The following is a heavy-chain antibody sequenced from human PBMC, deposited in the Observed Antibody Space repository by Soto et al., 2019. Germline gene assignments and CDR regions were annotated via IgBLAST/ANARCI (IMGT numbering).Heavy chain of an antibody. D-gene: IGHD3-10*01. CDR1: GGTFSSYA. V-gene: IGHV1-69*01. CDR3: ARVTRVRGVISNYYGMDV. Sequence: QVQLVQSGAEVKKPGSSVKVSCKASGGTFSSYAISWVRQAPGQGLEWMGGIIPIFGTANYAQKFQGRGTITADESKSTGYMELSSLRSEDTAAYYCARVTRVRGVISNYYGMDVWGQGTTVTVSS. CDR2: IIPIFGTA. J-gene: IGHJ6*02.